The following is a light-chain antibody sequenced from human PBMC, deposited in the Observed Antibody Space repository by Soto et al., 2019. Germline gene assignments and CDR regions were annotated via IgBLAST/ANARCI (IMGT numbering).Light chain of an antibody. J-gene: IGKJ1*01. V-gene: IGKV3-15*01. Sequence: VVTQSPATLSAFPGEKATLSCRASQSVSSDLAWYQQRPGQAPRLLIYGASTRATGIPARFRGSGSGTEFRLTISSLQSEDFATYYCQQYNTWHPKMAFGRGTKVEIK. CDR2: GAS. CDR3: QQYNTWHPKMA. CDR1: QSVSSD.